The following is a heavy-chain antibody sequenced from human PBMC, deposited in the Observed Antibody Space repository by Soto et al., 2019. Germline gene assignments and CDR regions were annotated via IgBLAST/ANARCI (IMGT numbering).Heavy chain of an antibody. Sequence: ASVKVSCKASGYTFTSYDINLVRQATGQGLEWMGWMNPNSGNTGYAQKFQGRVTMTRNTSTSTAYMELSSLRSEDTAVYYCARDGDIVATGIDYWGQGTLVTVSS. J-gene: IGHJ4*02. CDR3: ARDGDIVATGIDY. CDR2: MNPNSGNT. D-gene: IGHD5-12*01. V-gene: IGHV1-8*01. CDR1: GYTFTSYD.